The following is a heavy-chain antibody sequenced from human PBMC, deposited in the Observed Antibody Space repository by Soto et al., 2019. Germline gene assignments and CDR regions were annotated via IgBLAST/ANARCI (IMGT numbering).Heavy chain of an antibody. D-gene: IGHD4-17*01. CDR2: ISYDDSYR. J-gene: IGHJ4*02. CDR3: AGGDYGDSIDF. CDR1: GFTFDNYG. Sequence: QVHLVESGGGVVQPGKSLRLSCAASGFTFDNYGMLWVRQAPGKGLEWVALISYDDSYRYYTNSVRGRFTISRDNSKNMVFLHMNSLQGDDTAVYYCAGGDYGDSIDFWGQGILVTVSS. V-gene: IGHV3-33*01.